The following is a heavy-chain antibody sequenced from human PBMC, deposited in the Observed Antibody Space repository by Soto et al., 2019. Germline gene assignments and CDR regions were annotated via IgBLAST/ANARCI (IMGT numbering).Heavy chain of an antibody. D-gene: IGHD6-6*01. CDR1: GFAFSSYP. CDR2: ISDSGGIT. CDR3: ARRAFGSSRAFDI. J-gene: IGHJ3*02. Sequence: VQLLESGGGLVQPGGSLRLSCAASGFAFSSYPMSWVRQAPEKGLEWVSGISDSGGITYNAESGKGRFTISRDNSKNTLYLQMNSLSAEDTAVYYCARRAFGSSRAFDIWGQGTMVTVSS. V-gene: IGHV3-23*01.